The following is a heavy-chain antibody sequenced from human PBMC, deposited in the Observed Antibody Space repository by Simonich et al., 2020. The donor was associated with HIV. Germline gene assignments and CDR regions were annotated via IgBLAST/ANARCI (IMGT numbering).Heavy chain of an antibody. CDR2: ITNSGIA. CDR3: ARRDRELILYFDY. Sequence: QVQLQQWGAGLLKPSETLSLTCAVYGGTFSGYYWSWIRQPPGKGLEWIGEITNSGIANYKSSLNSRATISVDKSKNQFSLKLSSVTAADTAIYYCARRDRELILYFDYWGQGNLVTVSS. J-gene: IGHJ4*02. V-gene: IGHV4-34*01. CDR1: GGTFSGYY. D-gene: IGHD3-3*01.